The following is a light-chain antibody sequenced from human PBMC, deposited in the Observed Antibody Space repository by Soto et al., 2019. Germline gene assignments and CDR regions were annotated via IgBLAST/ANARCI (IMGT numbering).Light chain of an antibody. CDR1: QSVSKY. Sequence: EIVLTQSPGTLSLSPGERATLFCRASQSVSKYLGWYQQKPGQAPRLLIYAASNRATGIPDRFSGSGSGTDFTLTISRLEPEDFAVYYCQQYGYSPGLAVGGGTKVEIK. CDR3: QQYGYSPGLA. V-gene: IGKV3-20*01. CDR2: AAS. J-gene: IGKJ4*01.